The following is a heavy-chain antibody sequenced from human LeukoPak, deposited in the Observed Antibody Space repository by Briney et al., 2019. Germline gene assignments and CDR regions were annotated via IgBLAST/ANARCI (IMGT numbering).Heavy chain of an antibody. V-gene: IGHV4-59*01. J-gene: IGHJ4*02. CDR3: ARGRIYYDSSGYYFDY. CDR2: IYYSGST. D-gene: IGHD3-22*01. CDR1: GGSIGSYY. Sequence: SETLSLTCTVSGGSIGSYYWSWIRQPPGKGLEWIGYIYYSGSTNYNPSLKSRVTISVDTSKNQFSLKLSSVTAADTAVYYCARGRIYYDSSGYYFDYWGQGTLVTVSS.